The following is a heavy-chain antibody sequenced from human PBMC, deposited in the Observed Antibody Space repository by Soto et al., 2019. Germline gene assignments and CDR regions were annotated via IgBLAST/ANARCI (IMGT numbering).Heavy chain of an antibody. Sequence: GGSLRLSCAASGFTFDDYAMHWVRQAPGKGLEWVSGISWNSGSIGYADSVKGRFTISRDNAKNSLYLQMNSLRAEDTALYYCAKDGREQWLVGAFDIWGQGTMVTVSS. J-gene: IGHJ3*02. V-gene: IGHV3-9*01. D-gene: IGHD6-19*01. CDR2: ISWNSGSI. CDR1: GFTFDDYA. CDR3: AKDGREQWLVGAFDI.